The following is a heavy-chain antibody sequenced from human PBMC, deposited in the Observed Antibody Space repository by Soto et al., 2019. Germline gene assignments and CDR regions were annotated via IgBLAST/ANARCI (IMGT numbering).Heavy chain of an antibody. CDR1: GYTFTSYG. Sequence: QVHLVQSGAEVKKPGASAKVSCKGSGYTFTSYGITWVRQAPGQGLEWMGWISPHNGNTDYAQKLKGRVTVTRDRSTSTAYMELRSMRSDDTAVYYCTRGRYANYWGQGALVTVSS. CDR3: TRGRYANY. D-gene: IGHD1-1*01. CDR2: ISPHNGNT. V-gene: IGHV1-18*01. J-gene: IGHJ4*02.